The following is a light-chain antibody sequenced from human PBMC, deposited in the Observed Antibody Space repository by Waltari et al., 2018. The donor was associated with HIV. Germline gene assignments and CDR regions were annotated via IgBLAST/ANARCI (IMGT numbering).Light chain of an antibody. Sequence: QSALTQPASVSGSPGQSITISCTGTSRDVGRYDYGSWYQQHPGKAPKFMIYEVSNRPSGVSNRFSGSKSGNTASLTISGLQAEDEADYYCSSYTSISTLVFGGGTKLTVL. CDR2: EVS. V-gene: IGLV2-14*01. J-gene: IGLJ3*02. CDR1: SRDVGRYDY. CDR3: SSYTSISTLV.